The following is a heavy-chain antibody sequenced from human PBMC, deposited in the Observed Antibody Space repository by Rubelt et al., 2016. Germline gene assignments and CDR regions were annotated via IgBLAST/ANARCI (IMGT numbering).Heavy chain of an antibody. V-gene: IGHV1-69*01. D-gene: IGHD3-22*01. J-gene: IGHJ1*01. CDR3: ARYYYDSSGYSPDWLEPEYFQH. Sequence: MGGIIPIFGTANYAQKFQGRVTITADESTSTAYMELSSLRSEDTAVYYCARYYYDSSGYSPDWLEPEYFQHWGQGTLVTVSS. CDR2: IIPIFGTA.